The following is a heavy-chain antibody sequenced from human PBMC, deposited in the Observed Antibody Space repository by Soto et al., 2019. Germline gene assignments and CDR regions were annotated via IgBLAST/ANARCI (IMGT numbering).Heavy chain of an antibody. CDR3: VKDKGTSGLSYYFDY. CDR2: ISSAGKIA. V-gene: IGHV3-30*18. J-gene: IGHJ4*02. CDR1: KFTFSSYG. D-gene: IGHD3-10*01. Sequence: GGSLRLSCAASKFTFSSYGMHWVRQAPGKGLEWVALISSAGKIAYYADSVKGRFTISRDNARDTLYLLLRSLRDEDTAVYYCVKDKGTSGLSYYFDYWGQGALVTVSS.